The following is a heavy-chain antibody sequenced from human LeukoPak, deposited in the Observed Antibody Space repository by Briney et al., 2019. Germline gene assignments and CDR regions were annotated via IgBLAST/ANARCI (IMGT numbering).Heavy chain of an antibody. J-gene: IGHJ4*02. V-gene: IGHV1-69*01. CDR1: GGTFSSYA. D-gene: IGHD3-10*01. Sequence: AASVKVSCKASGGTFSSYAISWVRQAPGQGLEWMGGIIPIFGIANYAQKFQGRVTITADESTSTAYMELSSLRSEDTAVHYCARMPFMVRGVIELDYWGQGTLVTASS. CDR3: ARMPFMVRGVIELDY. CDR2: IIPIFGIA.